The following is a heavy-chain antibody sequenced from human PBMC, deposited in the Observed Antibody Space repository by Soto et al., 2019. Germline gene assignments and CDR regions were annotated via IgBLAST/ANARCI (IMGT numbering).Heavy chain of an antibody. CDR3: XXXXXXXXXXXQPYYYYGMDV. V-gene: IGHV4-61*04. CDR1: SGSVISGSCY. Sequence: QVQLQESGPGLVKPSETLSLTCTVSSGSVISGSCYWSWIRQPPGKGLEWIGNTYYSGRTNSNPSLXXXXXXXXXXXXXXXXXXXXXXXXXXXXXXXXXXXXXXXXXXXQPYYYYGMDVWGQGTTVTVSS. CDR2: TYYSGRT. J-gene: IGHJ6*02.